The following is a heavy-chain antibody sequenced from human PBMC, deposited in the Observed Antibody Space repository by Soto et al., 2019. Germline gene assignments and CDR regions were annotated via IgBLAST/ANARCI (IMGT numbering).Heavy chain of an antibody. CDR3: ARDGGILTGLSWFDY. CDR2: ISSSSSYI. V-gene: IGHV3-21*01. D-gene: IGHD3-9*01. J-gene: IGHJ4*02. Sequence: EGQLVESGGGLVKPGGSGRLSCAASGFTFSSYSMNWVRQAPGKGLEWVSSISSSSSYIYYADSVKGRFTISRDNAKNSLYLQMNSLRAEDTAVYYCARDGGILTGLSWFDYWGQGTLVTVSS. CDR1: GFTFSSYS.